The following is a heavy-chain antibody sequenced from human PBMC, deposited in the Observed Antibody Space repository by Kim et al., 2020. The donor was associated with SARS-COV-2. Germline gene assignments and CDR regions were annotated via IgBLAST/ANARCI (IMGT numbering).Heavy chain of an antibody. J-gene: IGHJ5*02. Sequence: YHPDSVKGRFTISRDNSKNTLYLQMNSLRVEDTAAYFCAAAYYYGSGALDPWGQGTLVTVSA. V-gene: IGHV3-23*01. CDR3: AAAYYYGSGALDP. D-gene: IGHD3-10*01.